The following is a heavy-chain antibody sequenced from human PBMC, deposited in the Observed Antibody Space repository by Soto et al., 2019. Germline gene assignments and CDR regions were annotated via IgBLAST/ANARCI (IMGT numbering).Heavy chain of an antibody. D-gene: IGHD3-3*01. CDR1: GYTFTSYD. V-gene: IGHV1-8*01. J-gene: IGHJ5*02. Sequence: ASVKVSCKASGYTFTSYDINWVRQATGQGLEWMGWMNPNSGNTGYAQKFQGRVTMTRNTSISTAYMELSSLRSEDTAVYYFARGVYDFWSGPSGQFDPWGQGTLVTVSS. CDR2: MNPNSGNT. CDR3: ARGVYDFWSGPSGQFDP.